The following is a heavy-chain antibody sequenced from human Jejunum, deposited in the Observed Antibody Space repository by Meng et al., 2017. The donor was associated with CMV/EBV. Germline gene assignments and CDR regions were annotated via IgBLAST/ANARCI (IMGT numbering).Heavy chain of an antibody. V-gene: IGHV4-34*01. J-gene: IGHJ4*02. D-gene: IGHD3-9*01. CDR1: GESFSGYY. CDR3: ARGRRYLFY. CDR2: INQSGST. Sequence: QVQLHQWGVGLLKPSETLSLTCAVYGESFSGYYWDWIRQSPGKGLEWIGQINQSGSTNYNPSLKSRVTISVDTSKNQFSLKLSSVTAADAAMYYCARGRRYLFYWSQGTLVTVSS.